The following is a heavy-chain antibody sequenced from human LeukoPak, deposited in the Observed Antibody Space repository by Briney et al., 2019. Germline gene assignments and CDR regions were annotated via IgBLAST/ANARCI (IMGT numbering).Heavy chain of an antibody. J-gene: IGHJ6*04. CDR3: ARVTFGDLVLDV. Sequence: ASVKVSCKASGYTFTSYDINWVRQATGQGLEWMGWMNPNSGNTGYAQKFQGRVTMTRNTSISTAYMELRSLRSEDTAVYYCARVTFGDLVLDVWGKGTTVTLSS. V-gene: IGHV1-8*01. D-gene: IGHD3-10*01. CDR2: MNPNSGNT. CDR1: GYTFTSYD.